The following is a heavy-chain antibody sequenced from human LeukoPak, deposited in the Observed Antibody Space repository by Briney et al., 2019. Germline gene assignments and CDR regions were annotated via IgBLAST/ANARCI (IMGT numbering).Heavy chain of an antibody. D-gene: IGHD3-22*01. CDR1: GASISRHY. J-gene: IGHJ5*02. V-gene: IGHV4-4*09. Sequence: SETLSLTCVVSGASISRHYWSWIRQPPGKGLEWIGYISASGRTNYNPALKSRVTISGDTSKNQFSLRLTSLTAADTAVYYCARHRENSYESSHLGFDPWGPGTLVTVSS. CDR2: ISASGRT. CDR3: ARHRENSYESSHLGFDP.